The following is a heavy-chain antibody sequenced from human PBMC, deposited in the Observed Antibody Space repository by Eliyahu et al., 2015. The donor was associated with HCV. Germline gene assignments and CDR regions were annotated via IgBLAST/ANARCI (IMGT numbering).Heavy chain of an antibody. CDR2: IRYDGSNK. CDR1: GFXFXXXG. V-gene: IGHV3-30*02. CDR3: AKELITMVRRGYGMDV. D-gene: IGHD3-10*01. J-gene: IGHJ6*02. Sequence: QVQLVESGGGVVXPGGSLXLPCAAXGFXFXXXGMHWVRQAPGKGXEWVAFIRYDGSNKYYADSVKGRFTISRDNSKNTLYLQMNSLRAEDTAVYYCAKELITMVRRGYGMDVWGQGTTVTVSS.